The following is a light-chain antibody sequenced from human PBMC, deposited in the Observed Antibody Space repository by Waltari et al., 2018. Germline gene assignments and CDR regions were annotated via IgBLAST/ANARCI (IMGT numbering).Light chain of an antibody. CDR2: EVN. CDR3: CSYVSNHSLL. V-gene: IGLV2-23*02. J-gene: IGLJ2*01. Sequence: QSALTQPPSVSGSPGQSITVPCTGTKSDIGIYNLLSWYQQHPGKAPKLLIFEVNKRPSGVSNRFSGSKSGNTASLTVSGLQAEDEAEYSCCSYVSNHSLLFGGGTKLTVL. CDR1: KSDIGIYNL.